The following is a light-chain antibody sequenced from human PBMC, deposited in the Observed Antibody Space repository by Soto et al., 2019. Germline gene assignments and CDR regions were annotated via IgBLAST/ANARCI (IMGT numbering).Light chain of an antibody. V-gene: IGKV1-39*01. Sequence: DIQMTQSPSSLSASVGDRVTITCRASQSISSYLNWYQQKPGNAPKLLIYAASSLQIGVPSRFSGSGSGTDFTLTISSLQPEDVATYYCQQSYSTPRYTFGQGTKLEIK. CDR1: QSISSY. J-gene: IGKJ2*01. CDR2: AAS. CDR3: QQSYSTPRYT.